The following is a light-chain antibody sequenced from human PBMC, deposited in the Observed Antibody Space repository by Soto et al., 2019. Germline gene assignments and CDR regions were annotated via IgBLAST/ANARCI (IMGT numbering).Light chain of an antibody. V-gene: IGLV2-11*01. CDR1: SSDVGGYRY. CDR2: DVT. J-gene: IGLJ1*01. Sequence: QSALTQPRSVSGSPGQSVTISCTGTSSDVGGYRYVSWYQQHPGKAPKLMMYDVTTRPSGIPDRFSGSKSGNTASLTISGLQAGDEADYYCSSYAGSYSFVFGTGTKVTVL. CDR3: SSYAGSYSFV.